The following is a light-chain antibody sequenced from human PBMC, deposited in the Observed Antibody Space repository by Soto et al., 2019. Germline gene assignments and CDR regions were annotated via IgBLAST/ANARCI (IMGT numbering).Light chain of an antibody. CDR1: SSDVGGYNY. CDR3: PSHTSSMTMV. CDR2: DVI. Sequence: QSALTQPASASGSPGQSLTISCTGTSSDVGGYNYVSWFQQHPGNAPKLMIYDVITRPSGVSNLCSGYKSSNTALPTISVLHAEEEDDYYCPSHTSSMTMVFGGGTKLTVL. J-gene: IGLJ2*01. V-gene: IGLV2-14*03.